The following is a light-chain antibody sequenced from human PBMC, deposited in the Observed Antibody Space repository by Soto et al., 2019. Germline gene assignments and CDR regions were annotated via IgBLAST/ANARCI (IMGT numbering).Light chain of an antibody. V-gene: IGKV1-39*01. CDR1: QSISSY. CDR3: QQSYSTPPNT. Sequence: DLPMTQSPSSLSASVGDRVTITCRASQSISSYLNWYQQKPGKAPKLLIYAASSSQSGVPSRFSGSGSGTDFTLTISSLQPEDFATYYCQQSYSTPPNTFGQGTKLEIK. CDR2: AAS. J-gene: IGKJ2*01.